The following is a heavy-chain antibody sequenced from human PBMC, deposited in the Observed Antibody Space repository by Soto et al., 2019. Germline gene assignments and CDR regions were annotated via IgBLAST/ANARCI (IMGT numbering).Heavy chain of an antibody. CDR2: IIPIFGTA. CDR3: AAHVSEALAAHLY. CDR1: GGTFSSYA. Sequence: VASVKVSCKASGGTFSSYAISWVRQAPGQGLEWMGGIIPIFGTANYAQKFQGRVTITADKSTSTAYMELSSLRSEDTAVYYCAAHVSEALAAHLYWGQGTLVTVSS. D-gene: IGHD6-19*01. J-gene: IGHJ4*02. V-gene: IGHV1-69*06.